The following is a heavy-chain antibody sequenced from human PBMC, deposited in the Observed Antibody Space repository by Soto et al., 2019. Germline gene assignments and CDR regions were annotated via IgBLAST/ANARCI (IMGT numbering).Heavy chain of an antibody. Sequence: SETLSLTCAVYGGSFSGYYWSWIRQPPGKGLEWIGEINHSGSTNYNPSFKSRVTLSVDTSKNQFSLKLSSVTAADTAVYYCARGLAGDHYYYGMDVWGQGTTVTVSS. J-gene: IGHJ6*02. CDR3: ARGLAGDHYYYGMDV. D-gene: IGHD7-27*01. V-gene: IGHV4-34*01. CDR2: INHSGST. CDR1: GGSFSGYY.